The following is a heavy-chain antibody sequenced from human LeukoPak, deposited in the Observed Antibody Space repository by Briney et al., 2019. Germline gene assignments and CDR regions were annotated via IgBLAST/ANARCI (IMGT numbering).Heavy chain of an antibody. Sequence: GASVKVSCKASGYTFTSHGISWVRQAPGQGLEWMGWISTYNGNTNYAQKLQGRVSMTTDTSTSTAYMDLRSLRSEDTAVYYCARDRNYMDVWGKGTTVTISS. J-gene: IGHJ6*03. CDR3: ARDRNYMDV. CDR1: GYTFTSHG. V-gene: IGHV1-18*01. CDR2: ISTYNGNT.